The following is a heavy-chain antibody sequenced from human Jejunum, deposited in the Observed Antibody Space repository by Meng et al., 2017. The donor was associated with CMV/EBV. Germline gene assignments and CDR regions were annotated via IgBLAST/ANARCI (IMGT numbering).Heavy chain of an antibody. Sequence: SGFTFSSYLMTWVRQAPGRGLEWVASIKQDGSEKNYVDSVKGRFTISRDNAKNSLYLQMNNLRAEDTAVYYCAKPIQGRITIFSDWGQGSLVTVSS. J-gene: IGHJ4*02. CDR1: GFTFSSYL. V-gene: IGHV3-7*01. CDR3: AKPIQGRITIFSD. CDR2: IKQDGSEK. D-gene: IGHD3-9*01.